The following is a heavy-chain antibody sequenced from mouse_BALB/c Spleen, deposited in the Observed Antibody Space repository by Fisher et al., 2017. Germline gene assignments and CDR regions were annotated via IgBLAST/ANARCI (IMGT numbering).Heavy chain of an antibody. CDR3: ARGSLGYAMDY. D-gene: IGHD3-3*01. J-gene: IGHJ4*01. V-gene: IGHV5-12-2*01. Sequence: FTISRDNAKNTLYLQMSSLKSEDTAMYYCARGSLGYAMDYWGQGTSVTVSS.